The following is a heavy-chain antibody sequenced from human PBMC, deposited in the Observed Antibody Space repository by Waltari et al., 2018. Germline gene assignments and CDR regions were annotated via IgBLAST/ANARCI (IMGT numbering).Heavy chain of an antibody. CDR3: ARDGEIQLTGGGANY. CDR1: EFTFRSFN. J-gene: IGHJ4*02. Sequence: VHLVESGGGLVKPGGSLRLSCAASEFTFRSFNMSWIRQSPGKGLEWISYISGSGSAIYYADSVNGRFTISRDNAKNTLYLQLNSLRAEDTAFYYCARDGEIQLTGGGANYWGQGTLVSVSS. D-gene: IGHD5-18*01. CDR2: ISGSGSAI. V-gene: IGHV3-11*04.